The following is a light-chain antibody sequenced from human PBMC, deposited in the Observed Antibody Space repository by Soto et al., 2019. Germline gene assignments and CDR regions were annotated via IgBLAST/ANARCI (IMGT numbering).Light chain of an antibody. CDR2: LGS. J-gene: IGKJ3*01. Sequence: EIVMTQSPLSLPVTPGEPASISCRSSQSLLHSNGYNYLEWYLQKPGQSPQLLIYLGSDRASVVPDRFSGSGSGTDFTLKISRVEAEDVGVSYSMRVLSGLTFGPGTKVHIK. CDR3: MRVLSGLT. CDR1: QSLLHSNGYNY. V-gene: IGKV2-28*01.